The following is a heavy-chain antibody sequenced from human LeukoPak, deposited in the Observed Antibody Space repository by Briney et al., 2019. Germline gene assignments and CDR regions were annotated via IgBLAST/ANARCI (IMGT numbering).Heavy chain of an antibody. CDR1: GYTFTSYD. D-gene: IGHD1-26*01. Sequence: ASVKVSCKASGYTFTSYDINWVRQATGQGLEWMGWMNPNSGNTGYAQKFQGRVTMTRNTSISTAYMELSSLRPEDTAVYYCARDPYSGSYYGYWGQGTLVTVPS. CDR3: ARDPYSGSYYGY. CDR2: MNPNSGNT. V-gene: IGHV1-8*01. J-gene: IGHJ4*02.